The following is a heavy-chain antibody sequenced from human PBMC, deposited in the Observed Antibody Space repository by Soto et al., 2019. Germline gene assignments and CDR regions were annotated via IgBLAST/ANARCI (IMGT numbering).Heavy chain of an antibody. CDR1: GYTFTSYD. CDR3: ARGGSGHAFYYGMDA. V-gene: IGHV1-8*01. D-gene: IGHD3-10*01. CDR2: MDPNSGNT. Sequence: AASVKVSCTASGYTFTSYDINWVRQATGQGLEWMGWMDPNSGNTGYAQKFQGRVTMTRNTSISTAYMELSSLRSEDTAVYYCARGGSGHAFYYGMDAWGQGTTVTVSS. J-gene: IGHJ6*02.